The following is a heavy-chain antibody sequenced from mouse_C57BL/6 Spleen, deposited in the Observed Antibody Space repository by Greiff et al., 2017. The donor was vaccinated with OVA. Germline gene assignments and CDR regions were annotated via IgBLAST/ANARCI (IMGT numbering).Heavy chain of an antibody. CDR2: IYPRSGNT. CDR1: GYTFTSYG. J-gene: IGHJ2*01. CDR3: ARNYYGSSYDY. D-gene: IGHD1-1*01. V-gene: IGHV1-81*01. Sequence: VKVVESGAELARPGASVKLSCKASGYTFTSYGISWVKQRTGQGLEWIGEIYPRSGNTYYNEKFKGKATLTADKSSSTAYMELRSLTSEDSAVYFCARNYYGSSYDYWGQGTTLTVSS.